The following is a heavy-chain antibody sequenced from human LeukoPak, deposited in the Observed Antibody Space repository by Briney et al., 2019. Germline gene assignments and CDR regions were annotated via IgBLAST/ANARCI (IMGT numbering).Heavy chain of an antibody. CDR1: GGSISSGGYY. Sequence: PSETLSLTCTVSGGSISSGGYYWSWIRQPPGKGLEWIGYIYHSGSTYYNPSLQSRATISLDRSKNQFSQNLTSVTAADTAVYYCAREGRFLEWLPSDYWGQGTLVTVSS. CDR2: IYHSGST. D-gene: IGHD3-3*01. V-gene: IGHV4-30-2*01. CDR3: AREGRFLEWLPSDY. J-gene: IGHJ4*02.